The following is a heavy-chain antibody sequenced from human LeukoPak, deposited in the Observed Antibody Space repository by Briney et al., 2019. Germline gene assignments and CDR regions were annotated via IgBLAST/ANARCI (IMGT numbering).Heavy chain of an antibody. CDR2: ISWNSGSI. Sequence: PGRSLRLSCAASGFTFDDYAMHWVRQAPGKGLEWVSGISWNSGSIGYADSVKGRFTISRDNAKSSLYLQMNSLRAEDTALYYCAKDTTSHGPFDYWGQGTLVTVSS. D-gene: IGHD2-2*01. CDR3: AKDTTSHGPFDY. V-gene: IGHV3-9*01. CDR1: GFTFDDYA. J-gene: IGHJ4*02.